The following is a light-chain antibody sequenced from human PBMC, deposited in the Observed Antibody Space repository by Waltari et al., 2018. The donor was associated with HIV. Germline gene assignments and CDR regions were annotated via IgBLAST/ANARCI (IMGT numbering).Light chain of an antibody. Sequence: QPPLPPPPPASGSPGQSVPIPCPGTGSGVGDSDSVSWYQQHPGKAPKLIIYDVYKRPSGVPNRFSGSKSGSTASLTVSGLQADDEADYYCNSIAGTNTVLFGGGTKLTVL. CDR1: GSGVGDSDS. V-gene: IGLV2-8*01. CDR2: DVY. CDR3: NSIAGTNTVL. J-gene: IGLJ2*01.